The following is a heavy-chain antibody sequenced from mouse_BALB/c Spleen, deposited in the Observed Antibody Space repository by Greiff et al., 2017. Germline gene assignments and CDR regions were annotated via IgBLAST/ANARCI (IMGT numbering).Heavy chain of an antibody. CDR2: ISYSGST. CDR1: GYSITSDYA. V-gene: IGHV3-2*02. D-gene: IGHD1-1*01. Sequence: DVKLQESGPGLVKPSQSLSLTCTVTGYSITSDYAWNWIRQFPGNKLEWMGYISYSGSTSYNPSLKSRISITRDTSMNQFFLQLNSVTTEDTATYYCAHYYGSSYPAWFAYWGQGTLVTVSA. J-gene: IGHJ3*01. CDR3: AHYYGSSYPAWFAY.